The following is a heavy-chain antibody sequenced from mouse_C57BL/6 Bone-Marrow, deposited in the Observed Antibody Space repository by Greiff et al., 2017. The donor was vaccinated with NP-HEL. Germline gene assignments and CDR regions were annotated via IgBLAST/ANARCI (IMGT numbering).Heavy chain of an antibody. CDR2: IDPENGDT. CDR1: GFNIKDDY. Sequence: VQLQQSGAELVRPGASVKLSCTASGFNIKDDYMHWVKQRPEQGLEWIGWIDPENGDTEYASKFQGKATITADTSSNTAYLQLSSLTSEDTAVYYCTTRRNRYWGQGTLVTVSA. CDR3: TTRRNRY. D-gene: IGHD6-1*01. J-gene: IGHJ3*01. V-gene: IGHV14-4*01.